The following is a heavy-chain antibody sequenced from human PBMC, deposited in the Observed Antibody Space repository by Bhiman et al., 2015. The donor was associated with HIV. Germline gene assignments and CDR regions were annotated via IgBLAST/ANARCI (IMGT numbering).Heavy chain of an antibody. CDR1: GITVSSNH. D-gene: IGHD5-12*01. J-gene: IGHJ4*02. CDR3: ARDLGYSAYDREGDY. V-gene: IGHV3-66*01. Sequence: EVRLVESGGGLVQPGGSLRLSCAASGITVSSNHMNWVRQAPGKGLEWVSVIYSGGSTYYADSVKGRFIISRDNSENTLYLQMNSLRAEDTAVYYCARDLGYSAYDREGDYWGQGTLVTVSS. CDR2: IYSGGST.